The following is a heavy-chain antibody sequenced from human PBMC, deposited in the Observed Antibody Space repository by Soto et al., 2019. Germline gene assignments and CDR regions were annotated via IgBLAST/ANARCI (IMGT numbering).Heavy chain of an antibody. CDR1: GAPITTTKW. D-gene: IGHD3-16*01. J-gene: IGHJ6*02. Sequence: QEQPQESGPGLVKPSETLSLTCTVSGAPITTTKWWAWVRLPPGKALEWIGELSREGNRNTNPSLEGRFIMSLDQSKNHFSLKLTSMTAADTAIYYCATQTISHTWGVWGRGTAVTVSS. CDR2: LSREGNR. CDR3: ATQTISHTWGV. V-gene: IGHV4-4*02.